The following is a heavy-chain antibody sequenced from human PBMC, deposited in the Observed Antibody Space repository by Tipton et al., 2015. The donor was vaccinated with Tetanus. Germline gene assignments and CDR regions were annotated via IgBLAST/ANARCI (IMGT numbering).Heavy chain of an antibody. D-gene: IGHD3-3*01. J-gene: IGHJ4*02. V-gene: IGHV3-11*01. Sequence: SLRLSCAASGFTFSDYYMSWIRQAPGKGLEWVSYISASGHPIFYTDSVKGRFTISTDNTKNHLYLQMNSLRVEDTGLYFCARDNYDSKDFSDYWGQGTLITVSS. CDR2: ISASGHPI. CDR1: GFTFSDYY. CDR3: ARDNYDSKDFSDY.